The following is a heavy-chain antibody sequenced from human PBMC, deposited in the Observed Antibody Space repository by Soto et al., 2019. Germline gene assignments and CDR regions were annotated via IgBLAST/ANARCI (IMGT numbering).Heavy chain of an antibody. Sequence: QVQLVQSGAEVRKPGASVKVSCKASGYSFISSEINWVRQATGQGLEWVGQMNPNTGYTESAGTFQGRVTMTRDISSHTAYLELSGLASEDTAVYYCATKHSGSSLAYWGQGSLVSVSS. D-gene: IGHD5-12*01. J-gene: IGHJ4*02. CDR2: MNPNTGYT. V-gene: IGHV1-8*01. CDR1: GYSFISSE. CDR3: ATKHSGSSLAY.